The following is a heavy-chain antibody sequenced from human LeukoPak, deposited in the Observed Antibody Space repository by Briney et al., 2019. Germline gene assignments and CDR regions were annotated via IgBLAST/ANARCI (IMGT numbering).Heavy chain of an antibody. CDR1: GGSISSGDYY. CDR2: IYYSGST. Sequence: SETLSLTCTVSGGSISSGDYYWSWIRQPPGKGLEWIGYIYYSGSTNYNPSLKSRVTISVDTSKNQFSLKLSSVTAADTAVYYCARVGGNWNYRPDYYYYYMDVWGKGTTVTVSS. D-gene: IGHD1-7*01. CDR3: ARVGGNWNYRPDYYYYYMDV. V-gene: IGHV4-61*08. J-gene: IGHJ6*03.